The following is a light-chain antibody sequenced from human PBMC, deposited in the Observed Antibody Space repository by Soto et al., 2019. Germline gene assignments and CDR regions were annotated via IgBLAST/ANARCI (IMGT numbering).Light chain of an antibody. CDR1: SSDVGGYKY. CDR3: SSYASSSTLYV. CDR2: DVS. V-gene: IGLV2-14*03. Sequence: QSALTQPASVSGSPGQSITISCTGTSSDVGGYKYVAWYQQHPGKAPKLMIYDVSSRPSGVSNRFSGSKSGNTASLTISGLQAEDEADYYCSSYASSSTLYVFGTGTKVTVL. J-gene: IGLJ1*01.